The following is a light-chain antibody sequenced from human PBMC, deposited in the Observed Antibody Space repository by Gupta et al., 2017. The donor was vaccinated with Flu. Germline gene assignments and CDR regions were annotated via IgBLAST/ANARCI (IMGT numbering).Light chain of an antibody. CDR3: QVWDSSTDHRV. CDR1: NIGSKS. V-gene: IGLV3-21*02. J-gene: IGLJ3*02. Sequence: SYVLTQPPSVSVAPGETARITCGGDNIGSKSVHWYQQKPGQAPVLVVHADSDRPSGIPERFSGSNPGNTATLTISRVEAGDDADYYCQVWDSSTDHRVFGGGTKLAVL. CDR2: ADS.